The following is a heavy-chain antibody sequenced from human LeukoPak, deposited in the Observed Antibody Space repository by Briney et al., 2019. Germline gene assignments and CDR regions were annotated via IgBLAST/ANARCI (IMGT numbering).Heavy chain of an antibody. V-gene: IGHV4-59*08. CDR3: ASLSKTRYSSSWYVDY. D-gene: IGHD6-13*01. J-gene: IGHJ4*02. CDR2: IYYSGST. Sequence: SETLSLTCTVSGGSISSYYWSWIRQPPGKGLEWIGYIYYSGSTNYNPSLKSRVTISVDTSKNLFSLKLSSVTAADTAVYYCASLSKTRYSSSWYVDYWGQGTLVTVSS. CDR1: GGSISSYY.